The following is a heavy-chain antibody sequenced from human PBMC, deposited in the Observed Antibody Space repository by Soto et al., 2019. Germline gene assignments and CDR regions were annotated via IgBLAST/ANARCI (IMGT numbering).Heavy chain of an antibody. Sequence: SETLSLTCAVSGGSISGSSYYWGWIRQPPGKGLEWIGSVYYTGITYYNPSLKSRVTISVDTSKNQFSLKLSSVTAADTAVYYCARLNIAVTWMDVWGQGTTVTVSS. J-gene: IGHJ6*02. CDR2: VYYTGIT. D-gene: IGHD6-19*01. CDR1: GGSISGSSYY. V-gene: IGHV4-39*01. CDR3: ARLNIAVTWMDV.